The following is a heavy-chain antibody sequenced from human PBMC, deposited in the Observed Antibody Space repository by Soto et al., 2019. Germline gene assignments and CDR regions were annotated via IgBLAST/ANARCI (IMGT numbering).Heavy chain of an antibody. CDR3: ARLGGWGHCSNTRCYTFDY. J-gene: IGHJ4*02. CDR2: IYPGDSDT. Sequence: DSLTISGKGSGYSFISYWIGLVRQMRGKGLEWMGIIYPGDSDTRYSPSFQGQVTISADKSISTAYLQWSSLKASDTAMYYCARLGGWGHCSNTRCYTFDYWGQGTPVTVSS. V-gene: IGHV5-51*01. CDR1: GYSFISYW. D-gene: IGHD2-2*02.